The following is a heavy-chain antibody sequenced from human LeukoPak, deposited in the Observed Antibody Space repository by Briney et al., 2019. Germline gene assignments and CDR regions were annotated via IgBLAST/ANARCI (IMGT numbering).Heavy chain of an antibody. CDR1: GFTFSSYA. D-gene: IGHD1-26*01. CDR3: AKDIARGGRTRYFDY. V-gene: IGHV3-23*01. CDR2: ISGSGGST. Sequence: GGSLRLSCAASGFTFSSYAMSWVRQAPGKGLEWVSAISGSGGSTYYADSVKGRFTISRDNSKNTLYLQMSSLRAEDTAVYYCAKDIARGGRTRYFDYWGQGTLVTVSS. J-gene: IGHJ4*02.